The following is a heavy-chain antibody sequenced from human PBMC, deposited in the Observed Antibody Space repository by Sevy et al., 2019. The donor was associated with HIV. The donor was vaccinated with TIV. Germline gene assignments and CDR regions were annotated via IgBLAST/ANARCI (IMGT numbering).Heavy chain of an antibody. CDR1: GFTFSYYW. CDR3: ARGRHIVGECPYYDILTGYYKGGFFDF. Sequence: GGSLRLSCAASGFTFSYYWMSWVRQAPGKGLEWVANIKQDGNEKNYVDSVKGRFTISRDDAKNSLYLQMNSLRAEDTAVYYCARGRHIVGECPYYDILTGYYKGGFFDFWGQGTLVTVSS. V-gene: IGHV3-7*01. CDR2: IKQDGNEK. J-gene: IGHJ4*02. D-gene: IGHD3-9*01.